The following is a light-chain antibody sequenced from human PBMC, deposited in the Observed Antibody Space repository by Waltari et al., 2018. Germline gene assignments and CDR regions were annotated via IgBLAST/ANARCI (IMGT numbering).Light chain of an antibody. V-gene: IGLV2-14*01. J-gene: IGLJ3*02. CDR2: EVN. Sequence: SALTQPASVSGSPGQSITISCTGTSSDLCFCTFFSWYQHHPGKAPQLIIYEVNNLPSGVSHRFSGSKSGNTASLTISGLQAEDEADYYCNSCTTSSTWVFGGGTKLTVL. CDR3: NSCTTSSTWV. CDR1: SSDLCFCTF.